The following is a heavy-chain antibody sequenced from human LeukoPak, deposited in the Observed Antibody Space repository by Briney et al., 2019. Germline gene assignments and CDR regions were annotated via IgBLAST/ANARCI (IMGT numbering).Heavy chain of an antibody. CDR3: ARVSVYSSAAANFDY. CDR2: IYHSGST. V-gene: IGHV4-4*02. J-gene: IGHJ4*02. Sequence: SETLSLTCAVSGGSISSSNWWSWVRQPPGKGLEWIGEIYHSGSTNYNPSLKSRVTISVDKSKNQFSLKLSSVTAADTAVYYCARVSVYSSAAANFDYWGQGTLVTVSS. CDR1: GGSISSSNW. D-gene: IGHD6-13*01.